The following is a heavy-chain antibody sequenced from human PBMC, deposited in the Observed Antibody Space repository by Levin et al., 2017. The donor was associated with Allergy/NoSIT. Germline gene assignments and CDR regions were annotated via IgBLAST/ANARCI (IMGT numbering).Heavy chain of an antibody. D-gene: IGHD4-17*01. CDR2: ITSSSTYI. J-gene: IGHJ6*02. Sequence: GGSLRLSCAASGFSFSSYNMNWVRLAPGKGLEWVSSITSSSTYIYYADSVKGRFTISRDNAKNSLYLQMHSLRAEDTAVYYCARDSLNGNYVYNNMDVWGQGTTVTVSS. CDR1: GFSFSSYN. V-gene: IGHV3-21*01. CDR3: ARDSLNGNYVYNNMDV.